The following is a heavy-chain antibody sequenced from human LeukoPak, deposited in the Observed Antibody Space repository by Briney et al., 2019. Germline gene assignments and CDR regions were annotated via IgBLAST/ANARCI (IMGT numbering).Heavy chain of an antibody. Sequence: GGSLRLSCAASGFTFRSYGMHWVRQAPGKGLEWVAVISYDGSNQYYADSVKGRFTISRDNSKNTLYLQMNSLRAEDTAVYYCARNRAYYYDSSGYWGPSFDYWGQGTLVTVSS. D-gene: IGHD3-22*01. J-gene: IGHJ4*02. CDR2: ISYDGSNQ. CDR1: GFTFRSYG. V-gene: IGHV3-30*03. CDR3: ARNRAYYYDSSGYWGPSFDY.